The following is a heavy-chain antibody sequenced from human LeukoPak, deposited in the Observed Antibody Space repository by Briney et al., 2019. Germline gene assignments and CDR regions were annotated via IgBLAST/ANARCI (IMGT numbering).Heavy chain of an antibody. CDR1: GGSISSGDYY. J-gene: IGHJ4*02. CDR3: ARAPVEMATIDYFDY. CDR2: IYYSGST. D-gene: IGHD5-24*01. Sequence: PSQTLSLTCTVSGGSISSGDYYWSWIRQPPGKGLEWIGYIYYSGSTYYNPSLKSRVTISVDTSKNQFSLKLSSVTAADTAVYYCARAPVEMATIDYFDYWGQGTLVTVSS. V-gene: IGHV4-30-4*01.